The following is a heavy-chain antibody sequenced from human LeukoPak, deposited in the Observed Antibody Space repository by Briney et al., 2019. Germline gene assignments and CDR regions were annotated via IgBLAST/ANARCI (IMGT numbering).Heavy chain of an antibody. CDR3: AREGWDLNALDI. J-gene: IGHJ3*02. V-gene: IGHV3-11*04. D-gene: IGHD1-26*01. CDR1: GFTFSNYY. Sequence: GGSLRLSCAASGFTFSNYYMRWIRQARGKGVGWGSYISSRSSNKEYADSVKGRFTISRDNSKNSLYLQMDSLRAEDSAIYYCAREGWDLNALDIWGQGTMVTVSP. CDR2: ISSRSSNK.